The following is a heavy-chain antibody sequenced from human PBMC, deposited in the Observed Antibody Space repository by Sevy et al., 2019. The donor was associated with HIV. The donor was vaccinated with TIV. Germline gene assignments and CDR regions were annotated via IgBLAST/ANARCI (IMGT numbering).Heavy chain of an antibody. V-gene: IGHV3-74*01. CDR2: INSDGSST. CDR3: TRTLAVYYYDSRSFYFDH. CDR1: GFTFGSYW. J-gene: IGHJ4*02. Sequence: GGSLRLSCAASGFTFGSYWMHWVRQAPGKGLVWVSRINSDGSSTNYADSVKGRFTISRDKAKNTLYLQMNSLRAEDTALYYCTRTLAVYYYDSRSFYFDHWGQGTQVTVSS. D-gene: IGHD3-22*01.